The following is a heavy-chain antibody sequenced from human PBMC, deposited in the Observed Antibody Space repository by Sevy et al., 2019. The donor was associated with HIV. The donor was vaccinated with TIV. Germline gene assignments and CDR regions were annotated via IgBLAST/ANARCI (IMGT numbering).Heavy chain of an antibody. V-gene: IGHV1-18*01. CDR1: GYTFKNFG. CDR2: INPYNGNT. Sequence: ASVKVSCKASGYTFKNFGISWVRQAPGQGLEWMGWINPYNGNTKYAQRLQGRVTMTTDTSTSTAYMELRSLRSDDTAVYYCARDGTLITMILWGQGTLVTVSS. D-gene: IGHD3-22*01. J-gene: IGHJ4*02. CDR3: ARDGTLITMIL.